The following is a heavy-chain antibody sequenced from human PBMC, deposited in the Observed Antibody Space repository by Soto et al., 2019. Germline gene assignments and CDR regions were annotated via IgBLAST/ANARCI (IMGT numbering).Heavy chain of an antibody. Sequence: QVQLVESGGGVVQPGRSLRLSCAASGFTFSSYAMHWVRQAPGKGLEWVAVISYDGSNKYYADSVKGRFTISRDNSKNALYLQMNCLRAEDTAVYYCARLAVAGTFIVGATSYFDYWGQGTLVTVSS. CDR2: ISYDGSNK. V-gene: IGHV3-30-3*01. J-gene: IGHJ4*02. CDR3: ARLAVAGTFIVGATSYFDY. D-gene: IGHD1-26*01. CDR1: GFTFSSYA.